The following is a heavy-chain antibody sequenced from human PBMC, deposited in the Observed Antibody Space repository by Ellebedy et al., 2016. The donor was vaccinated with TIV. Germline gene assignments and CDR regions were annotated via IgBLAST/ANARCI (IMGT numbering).Heavy chain of an antibody. CDR1: GHSFTSYG. J-gene: IGHJ6*02. CDR3: ATREWQDPMDV. CDR2: INTGNGNT. Sequence: ASVKVSXXASGHSFTSYGIHWVRQAPGQRPEWMGWINTGNGNTKYSQKLQGRVTITRDTSATTAYMELSGLMSEDTAVYYCATREWQDPMDVWGQGTTVTVSS. V-gene: IGHV1-3*04. D-gene: IGHD3-3*01.